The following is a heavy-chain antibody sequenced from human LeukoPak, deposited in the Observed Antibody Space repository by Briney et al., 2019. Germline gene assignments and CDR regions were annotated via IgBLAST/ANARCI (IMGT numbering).Heavy chain of an antibody. CDR2: IYYSGST. V-gene: IGHV4-31*03. CDR3: ARVAYYYDSSGFFRTAHDAFDI. D-gene: IGHD3-22*01. CDR1: GGSIRSGGYY. Sequence: ASQTLSLTCTVSGGSIRSGGYYWSWIRQHPGKGLEWIGYIYYSGSTYYNPSLKSRVTISVDTSKNQFSLKLSSVTAADTAVYYCARVAYYYDSSGFFRTAHDAFDIWGQGTMVTVSS. J-gene: IGHJ3*02.